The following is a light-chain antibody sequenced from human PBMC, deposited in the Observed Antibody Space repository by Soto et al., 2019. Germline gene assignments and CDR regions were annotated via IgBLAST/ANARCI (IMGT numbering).Light chain of an antibody. CDR1: QSVLYSSNNENS. CDR2: WAS. Sequence: DIVMTQSPDSLAVSLGERATINCKSSQSVLYSSNNENSLAWYQQKPGQTPKLLIYWASTRESGVPDRFSGGGSGTDFTLTISSLQAEDVAVYYCQQYYSVPPTFGQGTKVEI. V-gene: IGKV4-1*01. CDR3: QQYYSVPPT. J-gene: IGKJ1*01.